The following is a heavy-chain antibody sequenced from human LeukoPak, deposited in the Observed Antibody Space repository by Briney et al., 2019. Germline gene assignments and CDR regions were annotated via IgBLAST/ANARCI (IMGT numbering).Heavy chain of an antibody. Sequence: PGGSLRLSCAASGFTFSSYSMNWVRQAPGKRLEWVSSISSSSSYIYYADSVKGRFTISRDNAKNSLYLQMNSLRAEDTAVYYCARGYCSSTSCPPAPYWYFDLWGRGTLVTVSS. V-gene: IGHV3-21*01. D-gene: IGHD2-2*01. CDR3: ARGYCSSTSCPPAPYWYFDL. J-gene: IGHJ2*01. CDR2: ISSSSSYI. CDR1: GFTFSSYS.